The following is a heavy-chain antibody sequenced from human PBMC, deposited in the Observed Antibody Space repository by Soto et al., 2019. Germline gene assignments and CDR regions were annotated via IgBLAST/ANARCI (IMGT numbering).Heavy chain of an antibody. Sequence: GGSLRLSCAASGFTFSSYAMSWVRQAPGKGLEWVSAISGSGGSTYYADSVKGRFTISRDNSKNTLYLQMNSLRAEDTAVYYCAKGGSSSSSRAASYYYYGMDVWGQGTTVTV. J-gene: IGHJ6*02. CDR3: AKGGSSSSSRAASYYYYGMDV. CDR2: ISGSGGST. V-gene: IGHV3-23*01. CDR1: GFTFSSYA. D-gene: IGHD6-6*01.